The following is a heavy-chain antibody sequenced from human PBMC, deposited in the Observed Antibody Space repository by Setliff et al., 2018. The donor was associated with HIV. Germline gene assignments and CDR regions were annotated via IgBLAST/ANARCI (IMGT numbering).Heavy chain of an antibody. CDR3: ASHYPGYGGLY. D-gene: IGHD5-12*01. CDR2: FYHGEST. CDR1: GGSVSSSTYS. J-gene: IGHJ4*02. Sequence: PSETLSLTCNVSGGSVSSSTYSWVWIRQSPVKGLEWIGSFYHGESTSYNPSLKSRVTISVDTSKNQFSLRLNSVAASDTALYYCASHYPGYGGLYWGQGTLVTVSS. V-gene: IGHV4-39*01.